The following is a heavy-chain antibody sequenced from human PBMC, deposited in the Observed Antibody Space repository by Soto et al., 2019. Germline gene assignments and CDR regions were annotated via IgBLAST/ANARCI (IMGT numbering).Heavy chain of an antibody. V-gene: IGHV3-21*01. D-gene: IGHD3-3*01. CDR2: ISVSSIHK. Sequence: GGSLRLSCAASGYTFRISSMNWFRQHPGKGLEWVSSISVSSIHKYYADSVKGRFTISRDNANSSLYLQMDSLRAEDTAVYYCARARAWNYDYYYYYMDVWGKGTTVTVSS. CDR3: ARARAWNYDYYYYYMDV. J-gene: IGHJ6*03. CDR1: GYTFRISS.